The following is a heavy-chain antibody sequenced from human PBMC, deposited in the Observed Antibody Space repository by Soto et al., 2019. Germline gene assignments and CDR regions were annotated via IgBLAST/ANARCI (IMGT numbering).Heavy chain of an antibody. Sequence: SETLSLTCTVSGGSISNYYWSWIRQPPGKGLEWIGVIFYSGSTNYNPSLRSRVTISVDTSKNQFSLMLSSVTAADTAVYYCARHRCGNSGCFYFDSWGQGDLVTVSS. CDR1: GGSISNYY. D-gene: IGHD2-15*01. CDR3: ARHRCGNSGCFYFDS. J-gene: IGHJ4*02. CDR2: IFYSGST. V-gene: IGHV4-59*08.